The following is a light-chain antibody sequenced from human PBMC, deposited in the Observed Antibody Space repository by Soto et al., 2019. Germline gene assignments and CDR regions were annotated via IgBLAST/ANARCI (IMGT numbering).Light chain of an antibody. J-gene: IGLJ2*01. Sequence: QSALTQPASVSGSPGQSITISCTGTSCDVGASNYVSWYQQPPGKAPKLMIFDVSNRPSGVSNRFSGSKSGNTASLTISGLQAEDDADYYCSSYTSSSTVLFGGGTKLTVL. CDR1: SCDVGASNY. V-gene: IGLV2-14*01. CDR3: SSYTSSSTVL. CDR2: DVS.